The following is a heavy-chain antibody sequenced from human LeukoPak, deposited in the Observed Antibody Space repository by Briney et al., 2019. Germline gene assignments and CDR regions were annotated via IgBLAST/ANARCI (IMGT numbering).Heavy chain of an antibody. V-gene: IGHV3-15*01. CDR1: VFTFSNAS. D-gene: IGHD3-22*01. CDR2: IKSKIDGGTT. Sequence: PAGSLRLSCAASVFTFSNASMSWVRQAPGKGLEWVGRIKSKIDGGTTHYAAPVKGRFTISRDDSKNTLYLQMHSLRAEDTAVYYCAKGDLGLNLYYSDNSGYFPQAFYFDTWGQGTLVTVSS. J-gene: IGHJ4*02. CDR3: AKGDLGLNLYYSDNSGYFPQAFYFDT.